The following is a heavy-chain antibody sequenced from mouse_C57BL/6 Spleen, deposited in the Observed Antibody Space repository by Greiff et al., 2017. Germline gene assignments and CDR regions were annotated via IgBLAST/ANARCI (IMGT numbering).Heavy chain of an antibody. D-gene: IGHD1-1*01. V-gene: IGHV1-53*01. CDR3: AVPSTVEDPSGFDV. Sequence: QVQLKQPGTELVKPGASVKLSCKASGYTFTSYWMHWVKQRPGQGLEWIGNINPSNGGTNYNEKFKSKATLTVDKSSSTAYMQLSSLTSEDSAVYYCAVPSTVEDPSGFDVWGTGTTVTVSS. J-gene: IGHJ1*03. CDR1: GYTFTSYW. CDR2: INPSNGGT.